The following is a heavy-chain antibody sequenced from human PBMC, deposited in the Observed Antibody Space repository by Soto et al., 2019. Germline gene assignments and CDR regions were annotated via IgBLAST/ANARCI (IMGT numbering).Heavy chain of an antibody. CDR3: GRSWVTGEGGIDV. CDR1: GYTFTSYG. CDR2: INGYTGNT. J-gene: IGHJ6*02. D-gene: IGHD3-10*01. Sequence: QVQLVQSGAEVKKPGASVKVSCKASGYTFTSYGLSWVRQAPGQGLEWMGWINGYTGNTNYAQKFQGRVTMTTDTSTNTAYLDLWTLRSDDTAVYYCGRSWVTGEGGIDVWGQGTTVTVSS. V-gene: IGHV1-18*01.